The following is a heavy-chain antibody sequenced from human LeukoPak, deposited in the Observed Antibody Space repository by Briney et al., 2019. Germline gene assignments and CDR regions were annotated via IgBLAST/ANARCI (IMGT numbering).Heavy chain of an antibody. V-gene: IGHV4-39*07. CDR3: ARALTSGYSSSCPFDY. J-gene: IGHJ4*02. CDR2: ICYSGST. CDR1: GGSISSSSYY. Sequence: SETLSLTCTVSGGSISSSSYYWGWIRQPPGKGLEWIGSICYSGSTYYNPSLKSRVTISVDTSKNQFSLKLSSVTAADTAVYYCARALTSGYSSSCPFDYWGQGTLVTVSS. D-gene: IGHD6-13*01.